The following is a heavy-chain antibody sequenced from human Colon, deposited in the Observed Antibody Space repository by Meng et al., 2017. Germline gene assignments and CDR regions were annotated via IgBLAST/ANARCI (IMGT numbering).Heavy chain of an antibody. D-gene: IGHD1-26*01. CDR2: VYYTGSA. CDR3: ARGRGSYSSIDF. Sequence: QVQLQGSGPRPVRPSETLSLTCTLSGGSVSSPSYYWSWIWQTPGKGLEWIGYVYYTGSANYNPSLKSRVTISVDTSKNHFSLNLTSVTAADTAVYYCARGRGSYSSIDFWGQGTLVTVSS. V-gene: IGHV4-61*03. CDR1: GGSVSSPSYY. J-gene: IGHJ4*02.